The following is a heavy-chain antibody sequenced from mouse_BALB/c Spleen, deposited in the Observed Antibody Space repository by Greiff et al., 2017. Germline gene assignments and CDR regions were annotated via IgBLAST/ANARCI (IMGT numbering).Heavy chain of an antibody. V-gene: IGHV5-17*02. CDR3: ARGDGYPYYALDY. CDR1: GFTFSSFG. J-gene: IGHJ4*01. Sequence: EVKVVESGGGLVQPGGSRKLSCAASGFTFSSFGMHWVRQAPEKGLEWVAYISSGSSTIYYADTVKGRFTISRDNPKNTLFLHMTSLRSEDTAMYYYARGDGYPYYALDYWGQGTSVTVSS. D-gene: IGHD2-3*01. CDR2: ISSGSSTI.